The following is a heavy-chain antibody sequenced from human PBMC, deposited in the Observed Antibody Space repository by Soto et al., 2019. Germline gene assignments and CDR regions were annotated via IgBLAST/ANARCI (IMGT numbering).Heavy chain of an antibody. D-gene: IGHD3-10*01. Sequence: SGTLSLTCTVSGGSISSYYWSWIRQPPGKGLEWIGYIYYSGSTNYNPSLKSRVTISVDTSKNQFSLKLSSVTAADTAVYYCARDYGSGSPYMDVWGKGTTVTVSS. V-gene: IGHV4-59*01. J-gene: IGHJ6*03. CDR1: GGSISSYY. CDR2: IYYSGST. CDR3: ARDYGSGSPYMDV.